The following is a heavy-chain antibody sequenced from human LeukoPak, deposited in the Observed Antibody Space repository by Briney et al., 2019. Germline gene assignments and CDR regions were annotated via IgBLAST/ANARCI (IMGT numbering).Heavy chain of an antibody. CDR2: IYYSGST. V-gene: IGHV4-59*01. CDR1: GGSISSYY. J-gene: IGHJ4*02. D-gene: IGHD6-6*01. CDR3: ARGGIKDSSSSGGNFDY. Sequence: PSETLSLTCTVSGGSISSYYWSWIRQPPGKGLKWIGYIYYSGSTTYSPSLKSRVTISLDTSKNQFSLKLSSVTAADTAIYYCARGGIKDSSSSGGNFDYWGQGTLVTLSS.